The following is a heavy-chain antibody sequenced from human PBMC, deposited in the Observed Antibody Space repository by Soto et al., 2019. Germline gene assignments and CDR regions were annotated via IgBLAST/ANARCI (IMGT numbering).Heavy chain of an antibody. V-gene: IGHV1-46*02. CDR1: GYIFDHYF. CDR3: ARDSTTMVTGFDN. J-gene: IGHJ4*02. D-gene: IGHD2-15*01. Sequence: QVQLGQSGAEVKKPGASVTLSCKASGYIFDHYFIHWVRQAPGQGLEWMAIVDPTGSRSSFAQKFQGRVTLTKDASTSTVFLQLNRLTSGDTALYYCARDSTTMVTGFDNWGRGTLVTVS. CDR2: VDPTGSRS.